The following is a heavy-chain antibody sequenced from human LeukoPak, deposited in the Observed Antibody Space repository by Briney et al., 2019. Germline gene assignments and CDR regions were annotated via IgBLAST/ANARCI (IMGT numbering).Heavy chain of an antibody. CDR1: GYTFTGLY. V-gene: IGHV1-2*02. Sequence: GASVKVSCKAAGYTFTGLYLHWVGQAPGQGLEWMGWINPNSGGTDFAQKFQGRVTMTRDTSISTAYMELSRLTSDDTAVYFCARGAKGFDYWGQGTLVAVSS. CDR3: ARGAKGFDY. J-gene: IGHJ4*02. CDR2: INPNSGGT.